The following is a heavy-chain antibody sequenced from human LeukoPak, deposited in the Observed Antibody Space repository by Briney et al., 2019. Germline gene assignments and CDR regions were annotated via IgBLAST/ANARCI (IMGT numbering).Heavy chain of an antibody. CDR3: ATDLMGGGYSGYDLIDY. Sequence: ASVKVSCKVSGYTLTELSMHWVRQAPGKGLEWMGGFDPEDSETIYAQKFQGRVTMTEDTSTDTAYMELSSLRSEDTAVYYCATDLMGGGYSGYDLIDYWGQGTLVTVSS. CDR2: FDPEDSET. D-gene: IGHD5-12*01. V-gene: IGHV1-24*01. J-gene: IGHJ4*02. CDR1: GYTLTELS.